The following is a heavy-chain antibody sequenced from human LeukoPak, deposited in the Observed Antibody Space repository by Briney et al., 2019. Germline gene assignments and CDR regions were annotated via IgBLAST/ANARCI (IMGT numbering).Heavy chain of an antibody. CDR2: TYYRSKWKN. V-gene: IGHV6-1*01. Sequence: SPTLSLTFAISGDSVSSTSAAWNWIRQSPPRGLEWLGRTYYRSKWKNDYAASVKSRITINPDTSKNQFSLQLNSVTPEDTAVYYCARSVADLDYWGQGTLVTVSS. CDR1: GDSVSSTSAA. J-gene: IGHJ4*02. D-gene: IGHD6-19*01. CDR3: ARSVADLDY.